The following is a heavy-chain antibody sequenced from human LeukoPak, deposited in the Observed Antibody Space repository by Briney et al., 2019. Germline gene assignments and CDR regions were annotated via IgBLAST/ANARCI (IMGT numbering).Heavy chain of an antibody. CDR2: ISAYNGNT. CDR1: GYTFISYG. CDR3: ARVQPHRIYYDNSDYPTRNDY. V-gene: IGHV1-18*01. J-gene: IGHJ4*02. D-gene: IGHD3-22*01. Sequence: ASVTVSCKPSGYTFISYGISWVRQAPGQGLEWMGWISAYNGNTNYVQKFQGRVTMTTDTSTSTAYMELRSLRSDDTAVYYCARVQPHRIYYDNSDYPTRNDYWGQGTLVTVSS.